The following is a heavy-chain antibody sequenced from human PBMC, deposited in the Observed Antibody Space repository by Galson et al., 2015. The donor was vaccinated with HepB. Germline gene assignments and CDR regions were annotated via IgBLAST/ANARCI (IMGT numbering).Heavy chain of an antibody. CDR3: ARGRITRGLDV. Sequence: ETLSLTCTVSGGAVSNGTYHWNWVRQPPGKGLEWIGYTFSSGITNYNPSLTSRLTISLDTSKNQFSLKLSSVTAADTAIYYCARGRITRGLDVWSQGTTVTVSS. J-gene: IGHJ6*02. CDR1: GGAVSNGTYH. CDR2: TFSSGIT. D-gene: IGHD3-3*01. V-gene: IGHV4-61*01.